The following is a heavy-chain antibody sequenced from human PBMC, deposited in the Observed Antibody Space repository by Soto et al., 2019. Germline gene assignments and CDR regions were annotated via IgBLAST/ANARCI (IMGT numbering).Heavy chain of an antibody. D-gene: IGHD6-13*01. CDR3: ARVGRKGYSSSWYYFDY. Sequence: QVQLVQSGGEVKKPGSSVKVSCKASGDTFSSYAISWVRQAPGQGLEWMGGIIPIFGTANYAQKFQGRVTITADESTSTAYMELSSLRSEDTAVYYCARVGRKGYSSSWYYFDYWGQGTLVTVSS. CDR2: IIPIFGTA. J-gene: IGHJ4*02. CDR1: GDTFSSYA. V-gene: IGHV1-69*01.